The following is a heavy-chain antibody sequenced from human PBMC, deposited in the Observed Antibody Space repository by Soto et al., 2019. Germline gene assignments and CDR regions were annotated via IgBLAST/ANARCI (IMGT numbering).Heavy chain of an antibody. CDR1: GGSFSGYT. V-gene: IGHV4-34*01. CDR3: ARGSDYTSSFDY. Sequence: QVQLQQWGAGLLKPSETLSLTCAVYGGSFSGYTWIWIRQPPGKGLEWIGEINHSGTTNHNPSLKSRVIISVDTSKKQFSRRLTSVTAADPAVYYCARGSDYTSSFDYWGQGTLVTVSS. CDR2: INHSGTT. D-gene: IGHD3-16*01. J-gene: IGHJ4*02.